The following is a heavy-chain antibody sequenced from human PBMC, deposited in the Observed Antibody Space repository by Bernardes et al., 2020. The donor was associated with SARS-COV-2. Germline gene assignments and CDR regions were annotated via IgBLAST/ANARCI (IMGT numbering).Heavy chain of an antibody. CDR3: AKDEFKTIFGVVIKNGYGMDV. CDR2: ISGSGGST. CDR1: GSTFSSYA. V-gene: IGHV3-23*01. Sequence: GGSLRLSCAASGSTFSSYAMSWVRQAPGKGLEWVSAISGSGGSTYYADSVKGRFTISRDNSKNTLYLQMNSLRAEDTAVYYCAKDEFKTIFGVVIKNGYGMDVWGQGTTVTVSS. J-gene: IGHJ6*02. D-gene: IGHD3-3*01.